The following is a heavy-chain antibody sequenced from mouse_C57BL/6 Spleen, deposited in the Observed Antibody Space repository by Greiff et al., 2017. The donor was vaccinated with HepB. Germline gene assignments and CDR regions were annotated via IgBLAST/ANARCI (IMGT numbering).Heavy chain of an antibody. Sequence: VKLQQPGAELVRPGSSVKLSCKASGYTFTSYWMHWVKQRPIQGLEWIGNIDPSDSETHYNQKFKDKATLTVDKSSSTAYMQLSSLTSEDSAVYYCARGSYCSNAIGGWGQGASVTVSS. CDR1: GYTFTSYW. CDR3: ARGSYCSNAIGG. CDR2: IDPSDSET. J-gene: IGHJ4*01. V-gene: IGHV1-52*01. D-gene: IGHD1-1*01.